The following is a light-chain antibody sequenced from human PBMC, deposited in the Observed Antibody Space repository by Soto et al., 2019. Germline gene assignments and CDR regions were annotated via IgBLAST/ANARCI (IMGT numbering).Light chain of an antibody. CDR1: QDIRNY. CDR2: DAA. CDR3: QQYKNPPF. J-gene: IGKJ4*01. Sequence: DIQMTQSPSSLSASVGDRVTITCQASQDIRNYLNWYQQRTGKAPKLLIYDAATLETGVPSRFSGSGSGTDFTFTISSLQTEDIATYYCQQYKNPPFFGGGTKVEI. V-gene: IGKV1-33*01.